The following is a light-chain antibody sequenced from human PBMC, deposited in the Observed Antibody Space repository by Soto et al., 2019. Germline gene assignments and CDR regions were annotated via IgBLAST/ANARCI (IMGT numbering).Light chain of an antibody. CDR1: QSVSSSY. CDR3: QQYNNWPQT. CDR2: GAS. Sequence: EMVMTQSPATLSVSPGERATLSYRASQSVSSSYLAWYQQKPGQAPRLLIYGASTRATGIPARFSGSGSGTEFTLTISSLQSEDFAVYYCQQYNNWPQTFGQGTKLEIK. J-gene: IGKJ2*01. V-gene: IGKV3-15*01.